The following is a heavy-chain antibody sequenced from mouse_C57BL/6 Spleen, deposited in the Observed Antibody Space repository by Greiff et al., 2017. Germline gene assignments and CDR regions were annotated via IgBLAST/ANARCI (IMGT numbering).Heavy chain of an antibody. Sequence: VQLQQSGPVLVKPGASVKMSCKASGYTFTDFYMNWVKQSYGKSLEWIGVINPYNGGTSYNQKFKGKATLTVDKSSSTAYIELNSVTSEDSAVYYCARGRGYFDVWGTGTTVTVSS. CDR3: ARGRGYFDV. V-gene: IGHV1-19*01. CDR1: GYTFTDFY. CDR2: INPYNGGT. J-gene: IGHJ1*03.